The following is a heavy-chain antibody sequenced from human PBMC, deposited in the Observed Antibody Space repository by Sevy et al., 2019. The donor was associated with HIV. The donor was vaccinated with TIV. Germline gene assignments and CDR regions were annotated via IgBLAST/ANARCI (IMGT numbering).Heavy chain of an antibody. CDR2: INSDGSST. D-gene: IGHD3-16*02. CDR3: ANGGEEYYDYIWGSYPQGGMDV. CDR1: GFTFSSYW. V-gene: IGHV3-74*01. J-gene: IGHJ6*02. Sequence: GGSLRLSCAASGFTFSSYWMHWVRQAPGKGLVWVSRINSDGSSTSYADSVKGRFTISRDNAKNTLYLQMNSLRAEDTAVYYCANGGEEYYDYIWGSYPQGGMDVWGQGTTVTDSS.